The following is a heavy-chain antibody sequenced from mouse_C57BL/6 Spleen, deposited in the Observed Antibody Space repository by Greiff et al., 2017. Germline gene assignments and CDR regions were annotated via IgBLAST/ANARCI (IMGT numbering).Heavy chain of an antibody. CDR3: ARNYYSNPLFAY. V-gene: IGHV1-26*01. CDR2: INPNNGGT. D-gene: IGHD2-5*01. J-gene: IGHJ3*01. Sequence: EVQLQQSGPELVKPGASVKISCKASGYTFTDYYMNWVKQSHGKSLEWIGDINPNNGGTSYNQKFKGKATLTVDKSSSTAYMELRSLTSEDSAVYYCARNYYSNPLFAYWGQGTLVTVSA. CDR1: GYTFTDYY.